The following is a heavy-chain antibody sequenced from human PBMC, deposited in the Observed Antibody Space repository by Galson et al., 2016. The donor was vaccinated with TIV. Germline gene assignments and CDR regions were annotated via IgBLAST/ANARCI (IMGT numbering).Heavy chain of an antibody. D-gene: IGHD3-22*01. CDR1: GHSLNELV. V-gene: IGHV1-24*01. J-gene: IGHJ4*02. CDR3: ATVAWFPGPSLGN. Sequence: SVKVSCKVSGHSLNELVIHWVRQAPGKGLEWMGGFDPEVSKTVYAQMLQGRVTMAADTSRNTAYMELGSLRIEDTAVYYCATVAWFPGPSLGNWGQGTLVTVSS. CDR2: FDPEVSKT.